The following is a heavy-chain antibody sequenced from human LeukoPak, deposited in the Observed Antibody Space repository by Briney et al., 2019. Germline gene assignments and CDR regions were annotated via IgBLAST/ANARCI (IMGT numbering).Heavy chain of an antibody. J-gene: IGHJ4*02. D-gene: IGHD3-22*01. CDR2: IGGSGGST. Sequence: GGSLRLSCAASGFTFSSYTMSWVRQAPGKGLEWVSGIGGSGGSTYYADSVKGRFTISRDNSKNTLYLQMNSLRAEDTAVYYCAKAYYYDSSAYYPLDYWGQGTLVTVSS. CDR3: AKAYYYDSSAYYPLDY. V-gene: IGHV3-23*01. CDR1: GFTFSSYT.